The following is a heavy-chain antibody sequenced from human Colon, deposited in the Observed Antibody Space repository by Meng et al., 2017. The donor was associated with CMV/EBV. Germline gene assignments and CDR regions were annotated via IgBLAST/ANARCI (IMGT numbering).Heavy chain of an antibody. J-gene: IGHJ4*02. CDR2: INPNSGGT. Sequence: ASVKVSCKASGYTFTGYYMHWVRQAPGQGLEWMGWINPNSGGTHYAQTFQGRVTMTRDTSISTAYMELSSLRSDDTAVYYCATPSRVAGPLRRIDYWGQGTPVTVSS. CDR3: ATPSRVAGPLRRIDY. V-gene: IGHV1-2*02. CDR1: GYTFTGYY. D-gene: IGHD2-15*01.